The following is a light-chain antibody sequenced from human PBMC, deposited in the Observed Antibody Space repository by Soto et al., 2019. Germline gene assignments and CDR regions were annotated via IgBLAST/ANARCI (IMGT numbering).Light chain of an antibody. CDR1: QGIGDT. Sequence: EVVMRQSPATLSVSPGEGATLSCRASQGIGDTLAWYQHKPGQTPRLLIYGASSRATGIPDRFSSSGSGTDFTLTISRLEPEDFAVYYCQQYGSSPKTFGQGTKVDI. V-gene: IGKV3-20*01. J-gene: IGKJ1*01. CDR2: GAS. CDR3: QQYGSSPKT.